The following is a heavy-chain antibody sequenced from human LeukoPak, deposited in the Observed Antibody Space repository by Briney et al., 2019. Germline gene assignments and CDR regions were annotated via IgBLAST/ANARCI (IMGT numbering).Heavy chain of an antibody. CDR1: GLTLEGIA. D-gene: IGHD6-6*01. V-gene: IGHV3-9*01. J-gene: IGHJ4*02. Sequence: GGSLSSSGAAFGLTLEGIAWTWSGQVQGKAWGGSSGIGGNSGSIGYADSVKGRFTISRDNAKNSLYLQMNSLRAEDTALYYCAKDRINKPNWVYSSSFDYWGQGTLVTVSS. CDR2: IGGNSGSI. CDR3: AKDRINKPNWVYSSSFDY.